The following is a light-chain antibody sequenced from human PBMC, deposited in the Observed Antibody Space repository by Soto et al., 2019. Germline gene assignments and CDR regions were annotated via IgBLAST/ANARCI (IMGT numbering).Light chain of an antibody. CDR1: QSVGNY. Sequence: DIQMTQSPSSLSASVGDRVTISCRASQSVGNYLNWYQQKPDKAPNLLIYGASTLQSGVPSRFSGSGSGTDFTLTISSLQPEDFATYYCQQRYSTPLTFGPGTKVDIK. V-gene: IGKV1-39*01. CDR2: GAS. CDR3: QQRYSTPLT. J-gene: IGKJ3*01.